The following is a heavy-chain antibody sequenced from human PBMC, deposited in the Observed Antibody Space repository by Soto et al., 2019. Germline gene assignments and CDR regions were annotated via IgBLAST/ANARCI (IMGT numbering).Heavy chain of an antibody. CDR2: IYYSGTT. CDR1: GGSISTTSYY. Sequence: SDTLSLTCTVSGGSISTTSYYWAWIRQPPEKGLEWVGSIYYSGTTYYNPSVRSRVTMSLDTSQNEFSLKLNSVTAADTALYYCARPPASDHTSGDTFGLSGQGTMVTVSS. CDR3: ARPPASDHTSGDTFGL. D-gene: IGHD1-26*01. J-gene: IGHJ3*01. V-gene: IGHV4-39*01.